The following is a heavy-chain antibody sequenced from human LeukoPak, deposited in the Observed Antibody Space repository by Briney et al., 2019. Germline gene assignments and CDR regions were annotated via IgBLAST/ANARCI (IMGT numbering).Heavy chain of an antibody. CDR3: AKDAVLKAANWFDP. CDR1: GYTFRNYG. D-gene: IGHD2-15*01. Sequence: GGSLRLSCAASGYTFRNYGMHWVRQAPGKGLEWVTFIRYDGSNKYYADSVKGRFTISRDNSKNTLYLQMNSLRAEDTAVYYCAKDAVLKAANWFDPWGQGTLVTVSS. J-gene: IGHJ5*02. CDR2: IRYDGSNK. V-gene: IGHV3-30*02.